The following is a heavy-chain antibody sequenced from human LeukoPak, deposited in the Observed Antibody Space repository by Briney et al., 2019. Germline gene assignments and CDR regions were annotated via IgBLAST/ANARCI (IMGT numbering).Heavy chain of an antibody. Sequence: PGGSLRLSCAASGFTFSSYAMSWVRQAPGKGLEWVSAISGGGGTTYYADSVRGRFTISRDNSKNTLYLQMLSLRAEDTAVYYCAKEVDYFDSSGDSFDYWGQGTLVTVSS. CDR1: GFTFSSYA. V-gene: IGHV3-23*01. D-gene: IGHD3-22*01. CDR2: ISGGGGTT. CDR3: AKEVDYFDSSGDSFDY. J-gene: IGHJ4*02.